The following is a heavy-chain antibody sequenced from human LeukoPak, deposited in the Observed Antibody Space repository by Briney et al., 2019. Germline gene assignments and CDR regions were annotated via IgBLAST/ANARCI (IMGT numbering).Heavy chain of an antibody. D-gene: IGHD6-13*01. V-gene: IGHV1-2*02. CDR1: GYTFTGYY. CDR3: ARHGILDSSRKYYFDY. CDR2: INPNSGGT. J-gene: IGHJ4*02. Sequence: ASVKVSCKASGYTFTGYYMHWVRQAPGQGLEWMGWINPNSGGTNYAQKFQGRVTMTRDTSISTAYMELSRLRSDDTAVYYCARHGILDSSRKYYFDYWGQGTLVTVSS.